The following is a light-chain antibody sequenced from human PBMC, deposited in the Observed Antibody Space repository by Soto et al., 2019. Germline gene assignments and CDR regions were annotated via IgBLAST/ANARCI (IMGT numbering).Light chain of an antibody. CDR3: CLYVGATTYV. J-gene: IGLJ1*01. V-gene: IGLV2-23*01. CDR2: EGH. Sequence: QSALAQPASVSGSPGQSITISCTGASGYVGTYSLVSWYQQHPGKAPKVVIYEGHKRPSVVPDRFSGSTSVNTASLTISGLQTDDEADYYCCLYVGATTYVFGTGTKLTVL. CDR1: SGYVGTYSL.